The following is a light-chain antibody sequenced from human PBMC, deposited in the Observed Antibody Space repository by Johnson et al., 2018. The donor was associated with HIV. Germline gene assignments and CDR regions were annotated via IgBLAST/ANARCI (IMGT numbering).Light chain of an antibody. Sequence: QSVLTQPPSVSAAPGQKVTISCSGSSSKIGNKYVSWYQQFPGTAPKVLIYDNSKRPSGIPDRFSGSTSGTSATLVITGLQTGDEADYYCGTWDNSLSAYVFGTGTKVTVL. CDR3: GTWDNSLSAYV. CDR2: DNS. V-gene: IGLV1-51*01. J-gene: IGLJ1*01. CDR1: SSKIGNKY.